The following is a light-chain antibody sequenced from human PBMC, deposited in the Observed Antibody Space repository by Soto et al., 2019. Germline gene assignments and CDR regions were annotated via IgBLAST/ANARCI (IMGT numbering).Light chain of an antibody. CDR3: QQYESSPRT. Sequence: EIVSTQSPGTLSLSPGERATLSCRASQSVSSYLAWYQQKPGQAPRLLVYHTSNRATGIPDRFSASGSGTDFTLTISRLEPEDFAVYYCQQYESSPRTFGQGTKVDIK. CDR2: HTS. J-gene: IGKJ1*01. CDR1: QSVSSY. V-gene: IGKV3-20*01.